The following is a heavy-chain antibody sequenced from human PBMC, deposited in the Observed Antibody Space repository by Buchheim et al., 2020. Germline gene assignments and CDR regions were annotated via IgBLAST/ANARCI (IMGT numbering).Heavy chain of an antibody. CDR2: IYYSGST. CDR3: ASPTDYDYVWGSSYYFDY. D-gene: IGHD3-16*01. CDR1: GGSISSSSYY. V-gene: IGHV4-39*01. J-gene: IGHJ4*02. Sequence: QLQLQESGPGLVKPSETLSLTCTVSGGSISSSSYYWGWIRQPPGKGLEWIGSIYYSGSTYYNPSLKSRVTISVDTSQNQFSLKLSSVTAADTAVYYCASPTDYDYVWGSSYYFDYWGQGTL.